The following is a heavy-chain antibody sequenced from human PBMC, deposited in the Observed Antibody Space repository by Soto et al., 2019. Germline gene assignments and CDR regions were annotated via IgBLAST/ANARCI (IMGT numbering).Heavy chain of an antibody. CDR2: ISYDGSNK. CDR3: ARVTDFWSGYAENNYYFDY. CDR1: GFTFSSYA. Sequence: GGSLRLSCAASGFTFSSYAMHWVRQAPGKGLEWVVVISYDGSNKYYADSVKGRFTISRDNSKNTLYLQMNSLRAEDTAVYYCARVTDFWSGYAENNYYFDYWGQGTLVTVSS. V-gene: IGHV3-30-3*01. D-gene: IGHD3-3*01. J-gene: IGHJ4*02.